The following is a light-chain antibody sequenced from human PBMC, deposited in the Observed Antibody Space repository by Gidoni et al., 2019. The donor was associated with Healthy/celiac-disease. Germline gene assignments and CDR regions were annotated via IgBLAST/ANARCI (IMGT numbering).Light chain of an antibody. CDR3: QQYNNWPDT. CDR2: SAS. V-gene: IGKV3-15*01. CDR1: QSVSSN. Sequence: EIVITQSPATLSVSPGERATLSCRASQSVSSNLAWYQQNPGPAPRLLIYSASTRATGIPARVSGSGSGTEFTLTISSLQSEDFAVYYCQQYNNWPDTFGQGTKLEIK. J-gene: IGKJ2*01.